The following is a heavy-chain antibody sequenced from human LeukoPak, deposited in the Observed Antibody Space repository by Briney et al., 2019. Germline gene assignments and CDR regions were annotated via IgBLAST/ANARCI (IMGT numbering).Heavy chain of an antibody. CDR2: INPNSGGT. CDR3: AKDRTRTGYSSGWYHDY. Sequence: ASVKVSCKASGYTFTGYYMHWVRQAPGQGLEWMGWINPNSGGTNYAQKFQGRVTMTRDTSISTAYMELSRLRSDDTAVYYCAKDRTRTGYSSGWYHDYWGQGTLVTVSS. V-gene: IGHV1-2*02. CDR1: GYTFTGYY. D-gene: IGHD6-19*01. J-gene: IGHJ4*02.